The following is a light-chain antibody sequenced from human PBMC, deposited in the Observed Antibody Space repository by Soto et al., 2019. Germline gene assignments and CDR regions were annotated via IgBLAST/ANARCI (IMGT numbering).Light chain of an antibody. Sequence: EIVLTHSPGTLSLSPGERATLSCRASQSVSSNSLAWYQQKPGQAPRLLISGASSRATGIPDSFSGSGSGTDFTLTISRLEPEDFAVYYCQQYGSPPVTFGQGTKVDIK. J-gene: IGKJ1*01. CDR1: QSVSSNS. CDR2: GAS. CDR3: QQYGSPPVT. V-gene: IGKV3-20*01.